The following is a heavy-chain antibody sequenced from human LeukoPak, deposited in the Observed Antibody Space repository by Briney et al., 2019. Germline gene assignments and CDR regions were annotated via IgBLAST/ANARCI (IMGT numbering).Heavy chain of an antibody. CDR1: GFTFSNAW. J-gene: IGHJ6*03. D-gene: IGHD1-14*01. CDR2: IKSKTDGGTT. CDR3: TTDETTHYYYYYYMDV. Sequence: GGSLRLSCAASGFTFSNAWMSWVRQAPGKGLEWVGRIKSKTDGGTTDYAAPVKGRFTISRDDSKNTLYLQMNSLKTEDTAVYYCTTDETTHYYYYYYMDVWGKGTTVTVSS. V-gene: IGHV3-15*01.